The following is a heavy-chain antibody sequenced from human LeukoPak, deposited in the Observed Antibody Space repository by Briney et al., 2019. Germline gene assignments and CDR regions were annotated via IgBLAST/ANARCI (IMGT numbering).Heavy chain of an antibody. CDR2: INHSGST. CDR1: GGSISSSSYY. J-gene: IGHJ4*02. V-gene: IGHV4-39*01. CDR3: ARHTTIFGHFGY. Sequence: PSETLSLTCTVSGGSISSSSYYWGWIRQPPGKGLEWIGEINHSGSTNYNPSLKSRVTISVDTSKNQFSLKLSSVTAADTAVYYCARHTTIFGHFGYWGQGTLVTVSS. D-gene: IGHD3-3*01.